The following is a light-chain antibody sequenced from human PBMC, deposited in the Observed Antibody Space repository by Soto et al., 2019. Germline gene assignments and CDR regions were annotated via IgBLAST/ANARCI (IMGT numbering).Light chain of an antibody. V-gene: IGKV3-15*01. J-gene: IGKJ1*01. CDR2: GAS. CDR1: QNVGSK. Sequence: MGVTRWGATRSLWIGKEAKRAGRASQNVGSKLAWYQHKPGQAPRFLIYGASTRAAGIPDRFSGGGSGKAFTPTIRSLQSEALAVHYSQHDYSRPRTFGSRTKVDIK. CDR3: QHDYSRPRT.